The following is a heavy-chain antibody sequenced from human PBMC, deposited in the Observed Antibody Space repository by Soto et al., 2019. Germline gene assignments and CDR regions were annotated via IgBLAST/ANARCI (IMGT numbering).Heavy chain of an antibody. CDR2: IYTSGST. V-gene: IGHV4-4*07. CDR3: AWFGERYYYDSSGPIPDAFDI. CDR1: GGSISSYY. J-gene: IGHJ3*02. Sequence: PSETLSLTCTVSGGSISSYYWSWIRQPAGKGLEWIGRIYTSGSTSYNPSLKSRVTMSVDTSKNQFSLKLSSVTAADTAVYYCAWFGERYYYDSSGPIPDAFDIWGQGTMVTVSS. D-gene: IGHD3-22*01.